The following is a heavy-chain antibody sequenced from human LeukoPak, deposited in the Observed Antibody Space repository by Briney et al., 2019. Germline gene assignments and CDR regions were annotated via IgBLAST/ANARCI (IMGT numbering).Heavy chain of an antibody. CDR2: IYSSGSI. J-gene: IGHJ3*02. CDR3: ARHNNIISGVFRAHAFDI. Sequence: PSETLSLTCTVSGGSINSYYWSWIRQPAGKGLEWIGRIYSSGSINYNPSLKSRVTISVDTSKNQFSLKLSSVTAADTAVYYCARHNNIISGVFRAHAFDIWGQGTMVTVSS. V-gene: IGHV4-4*07. CDR1: GGSINSYY. D-gene: IGHD3-10*01.